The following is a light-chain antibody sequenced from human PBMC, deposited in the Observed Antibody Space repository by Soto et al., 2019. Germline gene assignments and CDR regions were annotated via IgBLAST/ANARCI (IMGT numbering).Light chain of an antibody. J-gene: IGKJ1*01. CDR3: QHFGNSLWT. CDR1: QSVASRN. V-gene: IGKV3-20*01. Sequence: EIVLTQSPGTLSLSPGERATLSCRASQSVASRNLAWYQQRSGQAPRLLIYGTSSRAIHTPDRFSGSGSGTDFTLTISDLEPEDFAVYFCQHFGNSLWTFGQGTKWISN. CDR2: GTS.